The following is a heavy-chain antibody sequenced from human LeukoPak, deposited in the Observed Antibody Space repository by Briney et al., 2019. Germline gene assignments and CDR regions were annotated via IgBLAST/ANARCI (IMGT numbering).Heavy chain of an antibody. J-gene: IGHJ3*02. CDR1: GFTFSDYY. D-gene: IGHD3-3*01. V-gene: IGHV3-11*01. Sequence: GGSLRLSCAASGFTFSDYYMSWIRQAPGKGLEWVSYISSSGSTIYYADSVKGRFTISRDNAKNSLYLQVNSLRAEDTAVYYCARVRWFLEWLSPTSGAFDIWGQGTMVTVSS. CDR2: ISSSGSTI. CDR3: ARVRWFLEWLSPTSGAFDI.